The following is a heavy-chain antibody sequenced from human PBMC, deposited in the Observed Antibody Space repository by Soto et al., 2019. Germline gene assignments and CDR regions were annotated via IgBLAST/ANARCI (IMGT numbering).Heavy chain of an antibody. J-gene: IGHJ4*02. CDR2: ILADYNT. Sequence: EVQLLQSGGGLVQPGGSLTLSFAASGFTFSDYTMSWVRQAPGAALESISAILADYNTYYTDSVRGRFTTSRDNSKNTLYLEMNSLRAEDTAVYYCARRTSGYFAYWGQGALVTVSS. CDR1: GFTFSDYT. V-gene: IGHV3-23*01. D-gene: IGHD6-19*01. CDR3: ARRTSGYFAY.